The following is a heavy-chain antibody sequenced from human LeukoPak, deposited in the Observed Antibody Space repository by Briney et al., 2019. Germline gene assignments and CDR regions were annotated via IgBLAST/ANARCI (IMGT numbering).Heavy chain of an antibody. CDR3: ALLLLWIQLPYYFDY. CDR1: GFTFSSYA. V-gene: IGHV3-23*01. CDR2: ISGSGGST. Sequence: GGSLRLSCAASGFTFSSYAMSWVRQAPGKGLEWVSAISGSGGSTYYADSVKGRFTISRDNSKNTLYLQMNSLRAEDTAVYYCALLLLWIQLPYYFDYWGQGPLVTFSS. D-gene: IGHD5-18*01. J-gene: IGHJ4*02.